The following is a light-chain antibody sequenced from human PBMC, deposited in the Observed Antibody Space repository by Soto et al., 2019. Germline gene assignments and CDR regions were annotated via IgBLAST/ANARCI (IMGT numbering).Light chain of an antibody. CDR2: GAS. V-gene: IGKV3-20*01. J-gene: IGKJ1*01. CDR1: QSVSSIS. Sequence: EIVLTQSPGTLSLSPGERATLSCRASQSVSSISLAWYEQKPGQAPRLIIYGASRRAAGIPDSISGSGSGTDFTLTITRLEPEDFAVYYCQQYGSTPWTFGQGTKVEIK. CDR3: QQYGSTPWT.